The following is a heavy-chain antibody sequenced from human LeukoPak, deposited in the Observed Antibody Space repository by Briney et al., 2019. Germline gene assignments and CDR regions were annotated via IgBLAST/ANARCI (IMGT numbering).Heavy chain of an antibody. D-gene: IGHD3-22*01. CDR1: GFTFSTYA. V-gene: IGHV3-23*01. CDR3: AKARDFYDSSGPDS. CDR2: ISDNGGNT. Sequence: GGSLRLSCPASGFTFSTYAMNWVRQAPGKGLEWVSTISDNGGNTYYADSVKGRFTISRDNSKNTLYLQMNSLRAEDTAVYYCAKARDFYDSSGPDSWGQGTLVIVSS. J-gene: IGHJ4*02.